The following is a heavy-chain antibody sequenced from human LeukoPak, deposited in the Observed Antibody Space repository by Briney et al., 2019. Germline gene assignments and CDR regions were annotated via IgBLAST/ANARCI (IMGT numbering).Heavy chain of an antibody. CDR2: IYTSGST. CDR3: ARVENKYSSGWYSHYYYYMDV. D-gene: IGHD6-19*01. J-gene: IGHJ6*03. V-gene: IGHV4-61*02. CDR1: GNSISSGDNY. Sequence: SETLSLTCTVSGNSISSGDNYWSWIRQPAGKGLEWIGRIYTSGSTNYNPSLKSRVTISGDTSKNQFSLKLSSVTAADTAVYYCARVENKYSSGWYSHYYYYMDVWGKGTTVTVSS.